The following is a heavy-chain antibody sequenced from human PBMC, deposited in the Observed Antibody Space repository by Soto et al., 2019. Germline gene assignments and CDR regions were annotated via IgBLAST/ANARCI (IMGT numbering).Heavy chain of an antibody. CDR2: IKPDGSEK. J-gene: IGHJ4*02. CDR1: GFTFSTYW. D-gene: IGHD1-26*01. V-gene: IGHV3-7*04. CDR3: ARDHIVGATNFDY. Sequence: PGGSLRLSCAASGFTFSTYWMSWVRQAPGKGLEWVANIKPDGSEKYYVDSVEGRFTISRDNAKNSLYLQMNSLRAEDTAVYYCARDHIVGATNFDYWGQGTLVTVSS.